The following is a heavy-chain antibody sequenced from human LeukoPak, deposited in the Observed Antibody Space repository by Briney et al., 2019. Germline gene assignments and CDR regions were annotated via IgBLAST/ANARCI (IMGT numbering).Heavy chain of an antibody. CDR1: GFTFSDYY. V-gene: IGHV3-11*04. Sequence: GGSLRLSCAASGFTFSDYYVSWIRQAPGKGLEWVSYISSSGSTIYYADSVKGRFTISRDNAKYSLYLQINTLRAEDTAVYYCARETCTTCYTYSYYYYMDVWGKGTTVTVSS. CDR2: ISSSGSTI. CDR3: ARETCTTCYTYSYYYYMDV. J-gene: IGHJ6*03. D-gene: IGHD2-2*01.